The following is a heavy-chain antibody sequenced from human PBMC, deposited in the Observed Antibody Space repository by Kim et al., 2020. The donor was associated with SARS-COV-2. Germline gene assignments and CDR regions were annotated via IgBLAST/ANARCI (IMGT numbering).Heavy chain of an antibody. D-gene: IGHD3-22*01. Sequence: AQKFQGRVTITAYESTSTAYMELSSLRSEDTAVYYCARIDYYDSSGYYYDYWGQGTLVTVSS. J-gene: IGHJ4*02. CDR3: ARIDYYDSSGYYYDY. V-gene: IGHV1-69*01.